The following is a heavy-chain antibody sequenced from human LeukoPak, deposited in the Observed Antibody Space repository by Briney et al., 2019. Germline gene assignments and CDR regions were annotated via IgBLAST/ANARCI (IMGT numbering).Heavy chain of an antibody. CDR3: AREGYGDLAFDI. J-gene: IGHJ3*02. CDR2: IYSGGST. Sequence: GGSLRLSCAASGFTVSSNYMSSVRQAPGKGLEWVSVIYSGGSTYYADSVKGRFTISRDNSKNTLYLQMNSLRAEGTAVYYCAREGYGDLAFDIWGQGTMVTVSS. V-gene: IGHV3-66*01. D-gene: IGHD4-17*01. CDR1: GFTVSSNY.